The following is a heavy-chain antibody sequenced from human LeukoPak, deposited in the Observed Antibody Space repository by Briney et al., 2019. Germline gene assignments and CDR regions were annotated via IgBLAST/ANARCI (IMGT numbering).Heavy chain of an antibody. CDR3: ARKDGDY. J-gene: IGHJ4*02. CDR2: IYNSGST. Sequence: SETLSLTCTVSGVSISSYHWSWIRQPPVKGLEWIGYIYNSGSTNYNPSLKSRVTISVDASKNQVSLKLSSVTAADTAVYYCARKDGDYWGQGILVTVSS. CDR1: GVSISSYH. V-gene: IGHV4-59*01. D-gene: IGHD2-15*01.